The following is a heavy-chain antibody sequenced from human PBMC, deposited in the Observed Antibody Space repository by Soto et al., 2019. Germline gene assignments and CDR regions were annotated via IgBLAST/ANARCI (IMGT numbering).Heavy chain of an antibody. CDR2: ISGSGDST. CDR1: GSTFSSYA. CDR3: ARELGYCSGGSCYMDGAFDF. Sequence: EVQLWESGGGLVQPGGSLRLSCAASGSTFSSYAMSWVRQAPGKGLEWVSVISGSGDSTYYADSVKGRFTISRDNSKNTLYEQINSMRAEDTAVYYCARELGYCSGGSCYMDGAFDFWGQGTMVTVSS. V-gene: IGHV3-23*01. D-gene: IGHD2-15*01. J-gene: IGHJ3*01.